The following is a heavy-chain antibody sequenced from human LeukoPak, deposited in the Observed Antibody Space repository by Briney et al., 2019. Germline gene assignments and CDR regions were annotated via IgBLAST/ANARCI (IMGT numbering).Heavy chain of an antibody. CDR3: ARDSVYYDSSGDGRYDY. V-gene: IGHV1-69*13. Sequence: SVKVSCKASGGTFSSYAISWVRQAPGQGLEWMGGIIPIFGTANYAQKFQGRVTITADESTSTAYMELSSLRSEDTAVYYCARDSVYYDSSGDGRYDYWGQGTLVSVSS. CDR2: IIPIFGTA. J-gene: IGHJ4*02. CDR1: GGTFSSYA. D-gene: IGHD3-22*01.